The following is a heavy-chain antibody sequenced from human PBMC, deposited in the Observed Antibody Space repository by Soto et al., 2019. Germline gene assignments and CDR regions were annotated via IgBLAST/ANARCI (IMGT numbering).Heavy chain of an antibody. D-gene: IGHD2-15*01. V-gene: IGHV3-21*01. J-gene: IGHJ6*02. CDR2: ISSSSSYI. CDR1: GFTFSSYS. Sequence: EVQLVESGGGLVKPGGSLRLSCAASGFTFSSYSMNWVRQAPGKGLEWVSSISSSSSYIYYADSVKGRFTISRDNAKNXXYXQXNSLSAEDTAVYYCARDGGNGYDDAFRAYYYYGMDVWGQGTTVTVSS. CDR3: ARDGGNGYDDAFRAYYYYGMDV.